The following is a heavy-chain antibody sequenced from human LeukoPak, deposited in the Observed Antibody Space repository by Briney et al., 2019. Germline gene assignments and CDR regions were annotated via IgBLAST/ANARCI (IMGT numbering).Heavy chain of an antibody. V-gene: IGHV1-69*05. J-gene: IGHJ4*02. CDR1: GGTFSSYA. CDR3: ARSYGGNGDIYFDY. D-gene: IGHD4/OR15-4a*01. Sequence: ASVKVSCKASGGTFSSYAISWVRQAPGQGLEWMGRIIPIFGTANYAQKFQGRVTITTDESTSTAYMELSSLRSEDTAVYYCARSYGGNGDIYFDYWGQGTLVTVSS. CDR2: IIPIFGTA.